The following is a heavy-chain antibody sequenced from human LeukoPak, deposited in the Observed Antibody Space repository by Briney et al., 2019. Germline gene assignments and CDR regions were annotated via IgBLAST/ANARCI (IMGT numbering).Heavy chain of an antibody. CDR1: GFTFSGSA. CDR3: TGSYYGSGSYADFDY. Sequence: PRGSLRLSCAASGFTFSGSALHWVRQASGKGLEWVGRIRSTANGYATAYAASVKGRFTISRDDSKNTAYLQMDSLKTEDTAVYYCTGSYYGSGSYADFDYWGQGTLVTVSS. V-gene: IGHV3-73*01. J-gene: IGHJ4*02. D-gene: IGHD3-10*01. CDR2: IRSTANGYAT.